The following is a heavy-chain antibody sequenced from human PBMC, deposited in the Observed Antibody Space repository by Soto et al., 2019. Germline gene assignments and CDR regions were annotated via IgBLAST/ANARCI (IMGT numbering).Heavy chain of an antibody. D-gene: IGHD3-3*01. CDR1: GRSISSGGHY. CDR3: ARAINDFWSGFSYYFDN. J-gene: IGHJ4*02. V-gene: IGHV4-31*03. CDR2: MYYTGIT. Sequence: QVQLQESGPGLVKPSQTLSLTCSVSGRSISSGGHYWSWIRQHPGKGLEWIGYMYYTGITYHNPSLKSRVIISVDTSKNQFSLKLSSVTAADTAVYYCARAINDFWSGFSYYFDNWGQGTLVTVSS.